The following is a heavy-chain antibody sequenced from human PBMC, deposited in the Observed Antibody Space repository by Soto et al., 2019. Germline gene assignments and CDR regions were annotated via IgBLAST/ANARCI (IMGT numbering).Heavy chain of an antibody. CDR1: GFSFIDYA. J-gene: IGHJ5*02. Sequence: LRLSSAASGFSFIDYAINWVRQVPGRGLEYVAGIGGRGGNAFYADSMKGRFSISRDNSKNTVYLHMHNLRVDDSAMYYCAKARHSGDFAGSYDSWGQGTLVTVSS. CDR3: AKARHSGDFAGSYDS. V-gene: IGHV3-23*01. D-gene: IGHD2-21*02. CDR2: IGGRGGNA.